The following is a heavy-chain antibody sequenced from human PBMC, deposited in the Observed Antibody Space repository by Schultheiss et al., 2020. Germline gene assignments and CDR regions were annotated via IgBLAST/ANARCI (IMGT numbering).Heavy chain of an antibody. D-gene: IGHD5/OR15-5a*01. CDR1: GGSISSGSYY. CDR3: ARVGLRSWFDT. Sequence: SETLSLTCTVSGGSISSGSYYWSWIRQPAGKGLEWIGRIYTSGSTNYNPSLRSRITISVDTYKNQFSLKLSSVTAADTAVYYCARVGLRSWFDTWGQGTLVTVSS. V-gene: IGHV4-61*02. J-gene: IGHJ5*02. CDR2: IYTSGST.